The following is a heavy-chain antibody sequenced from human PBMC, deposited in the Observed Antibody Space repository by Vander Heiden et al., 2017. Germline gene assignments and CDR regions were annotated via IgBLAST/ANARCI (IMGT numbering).Heavy chain of an antibody. J-gene: IGHJ5*02. V-gene: IGHV3-53*01. CDR1: GFTVSSNY. CDR2: IYSGGST. Sequence: EVQLVESGGGLIQPGGSLRLSCAASGFTVSSNYMSWVRQAPGKGLEWVSVIYSGGSTYYADSVKGRFTISRDNSKNTLYLQMNRLRAEDTAVYYCARVSSSWINWFDPWGQGTLVTVSS. CDR3: ARVSSSWINWFDP. D-gene: IGHD6-13*01.